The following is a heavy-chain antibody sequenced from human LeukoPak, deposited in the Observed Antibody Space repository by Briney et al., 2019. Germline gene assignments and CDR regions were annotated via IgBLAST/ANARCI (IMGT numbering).Heavy chain of an antibody. CDR3: TTGSFLGLAGAFDI. J-gene: IGHJ3*02. D-gene: IGHD3/OR15-3a*01. V-gene: IGHV3-15*01. CDR1: GFTFSDAL. Sequence: GGSLRLSCALSGFTFSDALRSGVGQAPGKGLGGCGRIKSKTVGGTTDYAARVKGRFTISRDDSKNTLYLQMHSLNTEDIAVYYCTTGSFLGLAGAFDIWGQGTMVTASS. CDR2: IKSKTVGGTT.